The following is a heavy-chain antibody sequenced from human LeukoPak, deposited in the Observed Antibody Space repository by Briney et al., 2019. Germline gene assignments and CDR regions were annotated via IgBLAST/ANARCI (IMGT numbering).Heavy chain of an antibody. Sequence: PGGSLRLSCAASGFTFSNAWMSCVRQAPGKGLEWVGRIKSKTDGGTTDYAAPVKGRFTISRDDSKNTLYLQMNSLKTEDTAVYYCTTWDGYNSFDYWGQGTLVTVSS. D-gene: IGHD5-24*01. CDR3: TTWDGYNSFDY. V-gene: IGHV3-15*01. CDR2: IKSKTDGGTT. J-gene: IGHJ4*02. CDR1: GFTFSNAW.